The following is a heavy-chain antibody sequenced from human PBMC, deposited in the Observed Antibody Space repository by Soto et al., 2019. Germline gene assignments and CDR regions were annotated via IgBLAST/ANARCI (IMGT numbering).Heavy chain of an antibody. CDR3: ARERGSGYYPDGFDI. J-gene: IGHJ3*02. Sequence: SLRLSCTASGFTFSSYWMHWVRQAPGKGLVWVSRINSDGSGTTYADSVKGRFTISRDNAKNTLYLQMDSLIAEDTSVYYCARERGSGYYPDGFDIWGKGTMVTVSS. V-gene: IGHV3-74*01. D-gene: IGHD3-22*01. CDR1: GFTFSSYW. CDR2: INSDGSGT.